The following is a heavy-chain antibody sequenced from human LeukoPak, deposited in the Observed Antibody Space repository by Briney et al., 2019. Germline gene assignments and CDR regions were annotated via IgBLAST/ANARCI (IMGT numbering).Heavy chain of an antibody. CDR3: APGLSYESGSGYKGSFDN. CDR1: CFTFPSYW. J-gene: IGHJ4*02. Sequence: GGSLRLSCTASCFTFPSYWMSWGRQAPGKGLEWVADINQDGNEKYYVDSVKGRFTISRDNAKNPPYLQMNSLRGEDTAIYYCAPGLSYESGSGYKGSFDNWGQGTLVTVSS. V-gene: IGHV3-7*05. D-gene: IGHD3-3*01. CDR2: INQDGNEK.